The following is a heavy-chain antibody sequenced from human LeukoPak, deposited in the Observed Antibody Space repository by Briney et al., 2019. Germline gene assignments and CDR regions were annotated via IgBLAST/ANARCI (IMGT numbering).Heavy chain of an antibody. J-gene: IGHJ5*02. CDR2: IYYTGTT. CDR3: ARGVCSGVSCYIRFDP. CDR1: WGSISSGGYY. V-gene: IGHV4-31*03. D-gene: IGHD2-15*01. Sequence: SETLSLTCTVSWGSISSGGYYWSWIRQHPEKGLEWIGYIYYTGTTYYNPSLKSRVAISVDTSKNQFSLRLNSVTAADTAVYYCARGVCSGVSCYIRFDPWGQGTLVTVSP.